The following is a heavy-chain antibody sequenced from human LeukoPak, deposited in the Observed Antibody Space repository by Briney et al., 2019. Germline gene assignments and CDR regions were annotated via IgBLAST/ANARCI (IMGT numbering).Heavy chain of an antibody. CDR1: GFTFSSYS. D-gene: IGHD2-2*01. V-gene: IGHV3-48*01. CDR3: ARDAFPEIPAAKMPMDY. Sequence: GGSLRLSCAASGFTFSSYSMNWVRQAPGKGLEWVSYIGSSSSTIYYADSVKGRFTISRDNAKNSLYLQMNSLRAEDTAVYYCARDAFPEIPAAKMPMDYWGQGTLVTVSS. J-gene: IGHJ4*02. CDR2: IGSSSSTI.